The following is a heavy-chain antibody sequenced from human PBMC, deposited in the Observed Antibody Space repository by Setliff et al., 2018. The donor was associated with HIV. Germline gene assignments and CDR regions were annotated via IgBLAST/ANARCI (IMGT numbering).Heavy chain of an antibody. Sequence: SETLSLTCSVSDDSISSGVYYWSWVRQHPGKGLEWIGYIYYSGSTFYSPSLKSRVTISVDKSKNQFSLKVNSVTAADTAVYFCARYHYGVDWFDPWGRGTLVTV. V-gene: IGHV4-31*03. D-gene: IGHD3-10*01. J-gene: IGHJ5*02. CDR1: DDSISSGVYY. CDR3: ARYHYGVDWFDP. CDR2: IYYSGST.